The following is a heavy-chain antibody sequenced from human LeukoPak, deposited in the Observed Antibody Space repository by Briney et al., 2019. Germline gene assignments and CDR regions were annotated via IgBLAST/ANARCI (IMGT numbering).Heavy chain of an antibody. CDR1: GGAISSGSYY. Sequence: SETLSLTCTVSGGAISSGSYYRGCIWQPAGEGLGCIGRIYTSGSTNYNPSLKSRVTISVDTSKNQFSLKLSSVTAADTAVYYCARERRYYDFWSGYDYWGQGTLVTVSS. D-gene: IGHD3-3*01. V-gene: IGHV4-61*02. J-gene: IGHJ4*02. CDR2: IYTSGST. CDR3: ARERRYYDFWSGYDY.